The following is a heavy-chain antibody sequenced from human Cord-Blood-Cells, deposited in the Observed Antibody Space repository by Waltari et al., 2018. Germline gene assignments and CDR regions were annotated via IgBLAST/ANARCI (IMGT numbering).Heavy chain of an antibody. CDR2: IRSKANSYAT. J-gene: IGHJ4*02. Sequence: EVQLVESGGGLVQPGGSLTLSCAASGFTFRGSAMHWVRQASGKGLEWVGRIRSKANSYATAYAASVKGRFTISRDDSKNTAYLQMNSLKTEDTAVYYCTRQQFDYWGQGTLVTVSS. CDR1: GFTFRGSA. CDR3: TRQQFDY. V-gene: IGHV3-73*02.